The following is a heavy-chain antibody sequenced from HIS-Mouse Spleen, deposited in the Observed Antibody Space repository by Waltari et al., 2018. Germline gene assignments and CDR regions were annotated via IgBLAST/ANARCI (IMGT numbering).Heavy chain of an antibody. CDR3: AREIPYSSSWYDWYFDL. V-gene: IGHV4-39*07. CDR2: IYSSRCT. CDR1: GGSISRSSYY. J-gene: IGHJ2*01. D-gene: IGHD6-13*01. Sequence: QLQLQESGPGLVKPSETLSLTCTVSGGSISRSSYYWGWIRQPRGKGLGWIGRIYSSRCTHYNPTLKSRVSVTVDTSKNQFSPKLSSGTAADTAVYYCAREIPYSSSWYDWYFDLWGRGTLVTVSS.